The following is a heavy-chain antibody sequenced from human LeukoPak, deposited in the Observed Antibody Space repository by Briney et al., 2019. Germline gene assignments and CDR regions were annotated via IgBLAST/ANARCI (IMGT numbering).Heavy chain of an antibody. D-gene: IGHD1-26*01. Sequence: SETLSLTCTVSGGSIRSYYWNWVRQPPGKGLEWIGYIYYSGTTSYNPSLKSRVTISVDTSKNQFSPNLSSVSAADTAVYYCARVGGYSGSYFIDYWGQGTLVTVSS. V-gene: IGHV4-59*01. CDR1: GGSIRSYY. CDR3: ARVGGYSGSYFIDY. CDR2: IYYSGTT. J-gene: IGHJ4*02.